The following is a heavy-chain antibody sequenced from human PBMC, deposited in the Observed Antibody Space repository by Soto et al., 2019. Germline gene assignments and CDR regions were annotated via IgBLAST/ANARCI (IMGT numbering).Heavy chain of an antibody. V-gene: IGHV3-30*18. CDR2: ISYDGSNK. J-gene: IGHJ6*02. D-gene: IGHD4-4*01. CDR3: AKVPVTYYYYYGMDV. Sequence: PGESLRLSCAASGFTFSSYGMHWVRQAPGKGLEWVAVISYDGSNKYYADSVKGRFTSSRDNSKNTLYLQMNSLRAEDTAVYYCAKVPVTYYYYYGMDVWGQGTMVTVSS. CDR1: GFTFSSYG.